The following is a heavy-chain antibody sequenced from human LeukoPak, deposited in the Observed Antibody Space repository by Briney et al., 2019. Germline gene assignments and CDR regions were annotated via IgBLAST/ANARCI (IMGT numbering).Heavy chain of an antibody. V-gene: IGHV3-74*01. D-gene: IGHD2-15*01. CDR1: GSTFSSYW. CDR2: INSDGSST. CDR3: ARAYCSGGSCYSSNFVFDY. Sequence: PGGSLRLSCAASGSTFSSYWMHWVRQAPGKGLVWVSRINSDGSSTSYADSVKGRFTISRDNAKNTLYLQMNSLRAEDTAVYYCARAYCSGGSCYSSNFVFDYWGQGTLVTVSS. J-gene: IGHJ4*02.